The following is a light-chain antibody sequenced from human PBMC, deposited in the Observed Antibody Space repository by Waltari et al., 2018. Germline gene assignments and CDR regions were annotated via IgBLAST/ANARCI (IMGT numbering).Light chain of an antibody. CDR2: LIS. CDR1: QSLLHSSGNSF. CDR3: MQARQTPLT. Sequence: DIVMTHSPLPLCLSPGEPASLSRRSRQSLLHSSGNSFLDWYFQKPGQSPQLLIYLISNRASGVPDRCSGSGSGTAYTLKISRVEAEEVGVYFCMQARQTPLTFGQGTKVEIK. V-gene: IGKV2-28*01. J-gene: IGKJ1*01.